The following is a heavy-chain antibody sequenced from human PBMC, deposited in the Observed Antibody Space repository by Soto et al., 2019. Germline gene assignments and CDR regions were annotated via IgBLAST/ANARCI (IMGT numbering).Heavy chain of an antibody. Sequence: GGSLRLSCAASGFTVSDSYMSWIRQAPGKGLEWISYITFSGNTVYYADSLKGRFTISRDNAKNSIYIQMNRLRAEDTAVYSCARVSWREKYGMDVWGQGTTVTVSS. CDR1: GFTVSDSY. CDR2: ITFSGNTV. CDR3: ARVSWREKYGMDV. J-gene: IGHJ6*01. V-gene: IGHV3-11*01.